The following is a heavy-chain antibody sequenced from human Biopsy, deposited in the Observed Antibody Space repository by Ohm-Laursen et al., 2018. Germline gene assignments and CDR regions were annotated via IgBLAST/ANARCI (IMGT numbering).Heavy chain of an antibody. J-gene: IGHJ6*02. CDR1: GVSITSYS. CDR2: IHHSGST. CDR3: ARDVKRYCSGTSCYSGYFGMDV. D-gene: IGHD2-2*01. Sequence: GTLSLTCTVSGVSITSYSWSWIRQPPGKGLECIGNIHHSGSTNYNPSLKSRLTISVDTSKNQFSLNLNSVTAADTAVYFCARDVKRYCSGTSCYSGYFGMDVWGQGTTVTVS. V-gene: IGHV4-59*01.